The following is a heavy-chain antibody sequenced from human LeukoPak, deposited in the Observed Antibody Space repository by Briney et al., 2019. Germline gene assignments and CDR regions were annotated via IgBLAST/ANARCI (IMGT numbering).Heavy chain of an antibody. V-gene: IGHV4-61*02. J-gene: IGHJ4*02. CDR2: IYTSGST. CDR1: GGSISSCSYY. CDR3: ARDRAEWELLPIYDY. D-gene: IGHD1-26*01. Sequence: SQTLSLTCTGSGGSISSCSYYWRWLRQPAGKGREWIGRIYTSGSTNYNPSLKSRVTISVDTSKNQFSLKLSSVTAADTAVYYCARDRAEWELLPIYDYWGQGTLVTVSS.